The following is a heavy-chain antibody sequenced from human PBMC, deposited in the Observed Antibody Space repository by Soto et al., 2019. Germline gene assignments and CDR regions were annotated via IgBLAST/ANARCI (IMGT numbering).Heavy chain of an antibody. J-gene: IGHJ3*02. D-gene: IGHD3-16*01. CDR1: GGSISSYY. V-gene: IGHV4-59*01. CDR2: IYYSGST. Sequence: SETLSLTCTVSGGSISSYYWSWIRQPPGKGLEWIGYIYYSGSTNYNPSLKSRVTISVDTSKNQFPLKLSSVTAADTAVYYCARSSMILPQNDAFDIWGQGTMVTVSS. CDR3: ARSSMILPQNDAFDI.